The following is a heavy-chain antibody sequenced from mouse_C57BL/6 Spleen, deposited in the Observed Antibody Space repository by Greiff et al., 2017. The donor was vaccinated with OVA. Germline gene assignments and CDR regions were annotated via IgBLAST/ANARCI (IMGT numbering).Heavy chain of an antibody. CDR2: IDPETGGT. CDR1: GYTFTDYE. D-gene: IGHD2-3*01. J-gene: IGHJ1*03. CDR3: TRYYDGYWYFDV. V-gene: IGHV1-15*01. Sequence: QVQLQQSGAELVRPGASVTLSCKASGYTFTDYEMHWVKQTPVHGLEWIGAIDPETGGTAYNQKFKGKAILTADKSSSTAYMELRSLTSEDSAVYYCTRYYDGYWYFDVWGTGTTVTVSS.